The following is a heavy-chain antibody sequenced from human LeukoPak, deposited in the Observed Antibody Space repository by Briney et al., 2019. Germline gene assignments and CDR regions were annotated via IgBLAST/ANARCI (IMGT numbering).Heavy chain of an antibody. J-gene: IGHJ6*02. V-gene: IGHV4-59*08. CDR1: GGSISSYY. Sequence: SETLSLTCTVSGGSISSYYRSWIRQPPGKGLEWIGYIYYSGNTNYNPSLKSRVTISVDTSKNQFSLKLSSVTAADTAVYYCARHSGAGYSTSGSYYYGMDVWGQGTTVTVSS. CDR2: IYYSGNT. D-gene: IGHD6-13*01. CDR3: ARHSGAGYSTSGSYYYGMDV.